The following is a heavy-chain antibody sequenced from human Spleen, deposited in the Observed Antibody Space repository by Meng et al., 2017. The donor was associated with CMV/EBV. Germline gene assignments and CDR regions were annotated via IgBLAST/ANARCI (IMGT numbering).Heavy chain of an antibody. CDR3: AHRRGGYCSSTACSPNWFEP. V-gene: IGHV2-5*01. CDR2: IAYNGDK. D-gene: IGHD2-2*03. Sequence: TSGVGVGWLRQPPGKALEWLALIAYNGDKRYNPSLKTRLTINEDTSKNQVVLTVTNMDPADTATYFCAHRRGGYCSSTACSPNWFEPWGQGVLVTVSS. J-gene: IGHJ5*02. CDR1: TSGVG.